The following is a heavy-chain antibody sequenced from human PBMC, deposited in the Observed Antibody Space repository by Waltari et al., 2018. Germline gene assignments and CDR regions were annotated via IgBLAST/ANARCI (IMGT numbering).Heavy chain of an antibody. CDR3: ARAAGGNSGLIDY. CDR1: GGSISSGSYY. J-gene: IGHJ4*02. Sequence: QVQLQESGPGLVKPSQTLSLTCTVSGGSISSGSYYWSWIRQPAGKGLEWIGYNYTSRSTNYNPPIKSRVTISVDTSKNQFSLKLSSVTAADTAVYYCARAAGGNSGLIDYWGQGTLVTVSS. CDR2: NYTSRST. V-gene: IGHV4-61*09. D-gene: IGHD2-21*02.